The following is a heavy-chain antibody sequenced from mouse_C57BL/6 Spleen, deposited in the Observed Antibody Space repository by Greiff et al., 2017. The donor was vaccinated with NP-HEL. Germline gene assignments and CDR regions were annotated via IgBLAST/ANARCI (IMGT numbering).Heavy chain of an antibody. CDR2: ISYDGSN. CDR3: ARDPVTTVVATEGDY. J-gene: IGHJ2*01. Sequence: EVKLLESGPGLVKPSQSLCLTCSVTGYSITSGYYWNWIRQFPGNKLEWMGYISYDGSNNYNPSLKNRISITRDTSKNQFFLKLNSVTTEDTATYYCARDPVTTVVATEGDYWGQGTTLTVSS. D-gene: IGHD1-1*01. V-gene: IGHV3-6*01. CDR1: GYSITSGYY.